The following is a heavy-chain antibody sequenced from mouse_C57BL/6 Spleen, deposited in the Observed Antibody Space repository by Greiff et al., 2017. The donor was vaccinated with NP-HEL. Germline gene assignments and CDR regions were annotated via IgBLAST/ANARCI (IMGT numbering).Heavy chain of an antibody. Sequence: QVQLKESGAELVRPGTSVKVSCKASGYAFTHYLIEWVKQRPGQGLEWIGVINPGSGGTNYNEKFKGKATLTADKSSSTAYMQLSSLTSEDSAVYFCARITTVVAFDYWGQGTTLTVSS. CDR2: INPGSGGT. D-gene: IGHD1-1*01. CDR1: GYAFTHYL. V-gene: IGHV1-54*01. J-gene: IGHJ2*01. CDR3: ARITTVVAFDY.